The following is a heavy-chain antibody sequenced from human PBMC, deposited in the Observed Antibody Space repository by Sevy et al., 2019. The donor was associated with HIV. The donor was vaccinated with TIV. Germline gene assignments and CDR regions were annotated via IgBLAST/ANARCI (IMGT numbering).Heavy chain of an antibody. CDR2: MNTNTANT. D-gene: IGHD6-19*01. J-gene: IGHJ6*02. Sequence: ASVKVSCKASGFTFASYDIYWVRQATGQGLEWMGWMNTNTANTCFAQKFQGRVTMTKNTSITTAYMVLSNLRSEDTAVYYCARVSGWSLRYGMDVWGQGTTVTVSS. CDR1: GFTFASYD. V-gene: IGHV1-8*02. CDR3: ARVSGWSLRYGMDV.